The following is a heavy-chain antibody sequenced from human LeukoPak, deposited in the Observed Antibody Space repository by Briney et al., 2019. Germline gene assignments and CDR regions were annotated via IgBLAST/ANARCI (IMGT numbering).Heavy chain of an antibody. V-gene: IGHV3-66*01. D-gene: IGHD3-10*01. CDR3: AISSGFGEVLVGMDV. CDR2: ICAGGKT. Sequence: GGSLRLSCAASGFSVSSNYMSWVRQAPGKGLEWVSGICAGGKTYYADSLRVRFTISRDKSKNTLYLQMNRLRAEDTAVYYCAISSGFGEVLVGMDVWGQGTTVTVSS. J-gene: IGHJ6*02. CDR1: GFSVSSNY.